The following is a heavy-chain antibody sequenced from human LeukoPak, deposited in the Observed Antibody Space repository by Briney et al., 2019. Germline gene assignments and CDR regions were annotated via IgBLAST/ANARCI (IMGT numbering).Heavy chain of an antibody. CDR3: ARRQTGTYYYGMDV. J-gene: IGHJ6*04. CDR1: GYSFTTSW. Sequence: GESLKISCKGSGYSFTTSWINWVRQMPGKGLEWMGRIDPSDSYTNYSPSFQGHVTISAGKSISTAYLQWSSLKASDTAMYYCARRQTGTYYYGMDVWGKGTTVTASS. CDR2: IDPSDSYT. V-gene: IGHV5-10-1*01. D-gene: IGHD3-10*01.